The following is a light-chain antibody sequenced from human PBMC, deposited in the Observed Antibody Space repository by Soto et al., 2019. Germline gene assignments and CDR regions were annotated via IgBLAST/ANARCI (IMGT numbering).Light chain of an antibody. CDR1: QDISNY. CDR2: DAS. J-gene: IGKJ5*01. Sequence: DIQMTQSPSSLSASVGDRVTITCRASQDISNYLNWYQQRPGKAPKLLIYDASNLERGVPSRFSGTRSGTHFTFAITSLQTEDVATYYCPQSDSLPLTFGHGTRLEI. V-gene: IGKV1-33*01. CDR3: PQSDSLPLT.